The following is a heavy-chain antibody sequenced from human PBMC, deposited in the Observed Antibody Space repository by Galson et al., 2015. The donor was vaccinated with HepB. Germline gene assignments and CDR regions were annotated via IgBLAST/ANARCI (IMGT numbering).Heavy chain of an antibody. V-gene: IGHV3-7*03. J-gene: IGHJ4*02. CDR1: GFTFSNYW. D-gene: IGHD2-8*01. CDR3: ARDQWRIFDY. Sequence: SLRLSCAASGFTFSNYWMGWVRQAPGKGLEWVANMQEDGSEKYYVDSVRGRFTISRDNAKNSLYLQINSLRAEDTAVYYCARDQWRIFDYWGQGTLVTVSS. CDR2: MQEDGSEK.